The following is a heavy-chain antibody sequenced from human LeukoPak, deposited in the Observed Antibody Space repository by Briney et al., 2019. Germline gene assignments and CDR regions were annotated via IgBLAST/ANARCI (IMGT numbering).Heavy chain of an antibody. D-gene: IGHD5-18*01. Sequence: ASVKVSCKASAYTFTSYYMHWVRQAPGQGLEWMGIINPSGGSTSYAQKYQGRVTMTRDTSTSTVYMELSSLRSEDTAVYYCASRSPPHTAMVTMDYYYYMDVWGKGTTVTVSS. V-gene: IGHV1-46*01. CDR3: ASRSPPHTAMVTMDYYYYMDV. CDR2: INPSGGST. CDR1: AYTFTSYY. J-gene: IGHJ6*03.